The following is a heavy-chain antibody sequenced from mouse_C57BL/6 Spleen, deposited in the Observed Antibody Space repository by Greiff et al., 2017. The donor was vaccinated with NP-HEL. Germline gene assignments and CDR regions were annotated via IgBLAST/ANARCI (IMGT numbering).Heavy chain of an antibody. V-gene: IGHV1-55*01. CDR2: IYPGSGST. Sequence: QVQLQQSGAELVKPGASVKMSCKASGYTFTSYWITWVKQRPGQGLEWIGDIYPGSGSTNYNEKFKSKATLTVDTSSSTAYMQRSSLTSEDSAVYYCARRGYYYGSSYYYFDYWGQGTTLTVSS. CDR1: GYTFTSYW. D-gene: IGHD1-1*01. J-gene: IGHJ2*01. CDR3: ARRGYYYGSSYYYFDY.